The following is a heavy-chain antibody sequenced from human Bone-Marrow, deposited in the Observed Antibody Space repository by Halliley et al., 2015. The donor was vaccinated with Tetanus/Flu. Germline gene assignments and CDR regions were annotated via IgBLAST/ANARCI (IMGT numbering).Heavy chain of an antibody. V-gene: IGHV5-51*01. CDR3: ARRGSSGYYYGMDV. CDR2: LYPGDSDP. J-gene: IGHJ6*02. Sequence: GFLYPGDSDPRYTPPLQGQVPISADKSISPAYLQWSSLKASDTAMYYCARRGSSGYYYGMDVWGQGTTVTVSS. D-gene: IGHD3-22*01.